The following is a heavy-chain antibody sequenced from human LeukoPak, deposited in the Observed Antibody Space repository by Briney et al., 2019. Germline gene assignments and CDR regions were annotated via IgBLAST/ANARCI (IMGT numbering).Heavy chain of an antibody. J-gene: IGHJ4*02. CDR1: GFTFSSYN. D-gene: IGHD3-10*01. V-gene: IGHV3-21*01. CDR3: AKVAKYYYGSETYYFFEH. CDR2: ITSGSSHI. Sequence: GGSLRLSCAASGFTFSSYNMNWVRQTPGQGLEWVSSITSGSSHIYYADSVKGRFTTSRDNAKNSLDLQMNSLRVEDTAVYYCAKVAKYYYGSETYYFFEHWGQGTPVTASS.